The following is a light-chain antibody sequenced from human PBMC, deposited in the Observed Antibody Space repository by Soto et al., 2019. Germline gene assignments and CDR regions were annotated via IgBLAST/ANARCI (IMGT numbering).Light chain of an antibody. CDR2: SNN. CDR1: SSNIGSNT. Sequence: QSVLTQPPSASGTPGQRVTMSCSGSSSNIGSNTVSWYHQLPGAAPKLLIYSNNQRPSGVPDRLSGSKSGTSASLAISGLQSEYEDDYYCAAWDDSLNVVVFGGGTKLTVL. CDR3: AAWDDSLNVVV. V-gene: IGLV1-44*01. J-gene: IGLJ2*01.